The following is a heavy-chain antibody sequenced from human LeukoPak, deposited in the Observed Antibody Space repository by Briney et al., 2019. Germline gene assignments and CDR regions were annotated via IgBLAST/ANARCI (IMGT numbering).Heavy chain of an antibody. Sequence: GGSLRLSCLTSGFTLSTNAMSWVRQAPGKGLEWISGISGSGASTYYADSVKGRFTISRDDSRNTLYLQMNSLRGDGTAVYYCAKDVGKWESLHFFDYWGQGTLVTVSS. D-gene: IGHD1-26*01. CDR2: ISGSGAST. CDR1: GFTLSTNA. J-gene: IGHJ4*02. V-gene: IGHV3-23*01. CDR3: AKDVGKWESLHFFDY.